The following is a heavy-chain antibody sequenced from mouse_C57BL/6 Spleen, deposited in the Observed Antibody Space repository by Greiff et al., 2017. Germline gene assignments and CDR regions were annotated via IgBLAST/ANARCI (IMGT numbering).Heavy chain of an antibody. J-gene: IGHJ4*01. Sequence: QVQLQQPGAELVKPGASVKLSCKASGYTFTSYWMHWVKQRPGQGLEWIGMIHPNSGSTNYNEKFKSKATLTVDKSSSTAYMQLSSLTSEDSAVYYCARAYGNYYAMDYWSQGTSVTVSS. CDR2: IHPNSGST. CDR1: GYTFTSYW. CDR3: ARAYGNYYAMDY. D-gene: IGHD2-1*01. V-gene: IGHV1-64*01.